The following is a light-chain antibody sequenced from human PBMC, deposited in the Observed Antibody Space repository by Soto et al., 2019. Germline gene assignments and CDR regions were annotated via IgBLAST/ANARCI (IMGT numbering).Light chain of an antibody. CDR1: RSNIGSNS. CDR3: ASWDDRLKGYV. Sequence: QSVLTQPPSVSGTPGQRVIISCSGSRSNIGSNSVNWYQQLPGTAPKLLIYINDQRPSGVPDRFSGSTSGNSVSLAISGLQSEDEADYYCASWDDRLKGYVFGNGTKVTVX. V-gene: IGLV1-44*01. J-gene: IGLJ1*01. CDR2: IND.